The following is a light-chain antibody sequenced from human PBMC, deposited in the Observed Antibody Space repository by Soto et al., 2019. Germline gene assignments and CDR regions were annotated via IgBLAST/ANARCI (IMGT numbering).Light chain of an antibody. CDR3: QQSYITPVT. CDR2: AAS. J-gene: IGKJ5*01. Sequence: DIQMTQSPSSLSASVGDRVTITCRASQSIRRFLNWYQQKPGKAPKLLIYAASSLESGVPSRFSGSGSGTGFTLTISSLQPEDFATYHCQQSYITPVTFGQGTRREIK. V-gene: IGKV1-39*01. CDR1: QSIRRF.